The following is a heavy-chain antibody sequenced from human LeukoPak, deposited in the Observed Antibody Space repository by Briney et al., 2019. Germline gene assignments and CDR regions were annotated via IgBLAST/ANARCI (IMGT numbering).Heavy chain of an antibody. CDR3: AKFSRDYYDRSGYYYDH. D-gene: IGHD3-22*01. J-gene: IGHJ5*02. CDR1: GFTFSSYA. V-gene: IGHV3-23*01. CDR2: IGGSGSNT. Sequence: GGSLRLSCAASGFTFSSYAMIWVRLAPGKGLEWVSSIGGSGSNTYYADSVKGRFTISRDKSKNTVYLQMNSLRAEDTAVYYCAKFSRDYYDRSGYYYDHWGQGTLVTVSS.